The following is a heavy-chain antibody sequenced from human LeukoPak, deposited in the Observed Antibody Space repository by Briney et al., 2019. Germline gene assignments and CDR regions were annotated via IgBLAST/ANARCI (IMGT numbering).Heavy chain of an antibody. D-gene: IGHD2-21*02. J-gene: IGHJ4*02. CDR2: ICAFNGNT. CDR1: GYTFTSYG. V-gene: IGHV1-18*01. CDR3: AGYCGGDCYSADFAY. Sequence: ASVKVSCKASGYTFTSYGISCGSHAPGERLEWMGWICAFNGNTNNAHKLQGRVTMTTDPSTSTAYMELRSLRSDDTAVYYCAGYCGGDCYSADFAYWGQGSLVTVSS.